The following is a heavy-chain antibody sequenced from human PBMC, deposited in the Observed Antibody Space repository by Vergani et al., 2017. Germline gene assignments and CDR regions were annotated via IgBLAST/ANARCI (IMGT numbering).Heavy chain of an antibody. CDR1: GGTFDSFA. CDR2: IIPIFSTA. CDR3: ASGYYDSSATEAFDI. V-gene: IGHV1-69*12. J-gene: IGHJ3*02. Sequence: QVQLVQSGAEVKKPGSSVKVSCKASGGTFDSFALSWVRQDPGQGLEWMGGIIPIFSTATYAQKFQGRVTFYADESTSTAYMELSSLRSEDTAVYYCASGYYDSSATEAFDIWGQGTMVTVSS. D-gene: IGHD3-22*01.